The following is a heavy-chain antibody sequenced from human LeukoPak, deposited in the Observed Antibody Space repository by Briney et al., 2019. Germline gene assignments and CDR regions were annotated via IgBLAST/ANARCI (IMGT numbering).Heavy chain of an antibody. CDR1: GFTFTNNF. CDR2: IKQDASET. V-gene: IGHV3-7*01. Sequence: GGSLTLSCAASGFTFTNNFMSWVRQVPGKGLEWVANIKQDASETTYADSVRGRFTIFRDNAKDSVYLQMNSLRAEDSATYYCVREGFCFFDFWGQGTLVTVSS. D-gene: IGHD2-15*01. J-gene: IGHJ4*01. CDR3: VREGFCFFDF.